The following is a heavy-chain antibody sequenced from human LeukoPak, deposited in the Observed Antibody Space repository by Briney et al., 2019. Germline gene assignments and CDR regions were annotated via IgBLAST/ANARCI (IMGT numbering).Heavy chain of an antibody. D-gene: IGHD3-10*01. CDR1: AYTFTDYY. J-gene: IGHJ4*02. Sequence: ASVKVSCKASAYTFTDYYMHWVRQATGQGLEWMGWMNPNSGNTGYAQKFQGRVTMTRNTSISTAYMELSSLRSEDTAVYYCARVTMVRGGGLRYWGQGTLVTVSS. CDR2: MNPNSGNT. V-gene: IGHV1-8*02. CDR3: ARVTMVRGGGLRY.